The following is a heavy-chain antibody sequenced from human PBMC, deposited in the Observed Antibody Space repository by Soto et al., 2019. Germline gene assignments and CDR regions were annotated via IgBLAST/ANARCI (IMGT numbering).Heavy chain of an antibody. CDR1: GFTFSPAW. Sequence: EVQLVESGGGLVKPGESLRLSCAASGFTFSPAWMNWVRLAPGKGLEWVGRIKSKADGGTTDYAAPVKGRFAISRDDSENTVYLQMNSLKIEDTAVYYCAGDLPGPGSGYEFDYWGQGTLLTVSS. CDR2: IKSKADGGTT. D-gene: IGHD3-22*01. CDR3: AGDLPGPGSGYEFDY. V-gene: IGHV3-15*07. J-gene: IGHJ4*02.